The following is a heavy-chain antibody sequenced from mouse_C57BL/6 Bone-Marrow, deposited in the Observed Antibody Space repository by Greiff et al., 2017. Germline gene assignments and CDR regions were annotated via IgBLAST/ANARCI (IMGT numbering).Heavy chain of an antibody. CDR2: IRNKANGYTT. D-gene: IGHD2-4*01. V-gene: IGHV7-3*01. J-gene: IGHJ2*01. CDR1: GFTFTDYY. Sequence: EVKLQESGGGLVQPGGSLSLSCAASGFTFTDYYMSWVRQPPGKALEWLGFIRNKANGYTTEYSASVKGRFTISRDNSQSILYLQMNALRAEDSATYYCARSYRDYAFDYWGQGTTLTVSS. CDR3: ARSYRDYAFDY.